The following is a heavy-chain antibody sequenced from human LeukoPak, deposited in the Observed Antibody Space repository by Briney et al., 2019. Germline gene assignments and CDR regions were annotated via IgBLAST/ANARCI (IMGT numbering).Heavy chain of an antibody. CDR3: ARGPYYYYGMDV. V-gene: IGHV3-30*03. CDR2: ISYDGSNK. Sequence: GRSLRLSCAASGFTFSSYGMHWVRQAPGKGLEWVAVISYDGSNKYYADSVKGRFTISRDNSKNTLYLQMNSLRAEDTAVYYCARGPYYYYGMDVWGQGTTVTVSS. J-gene: IGHJ6*02. CDR1: GFTFSSYG.